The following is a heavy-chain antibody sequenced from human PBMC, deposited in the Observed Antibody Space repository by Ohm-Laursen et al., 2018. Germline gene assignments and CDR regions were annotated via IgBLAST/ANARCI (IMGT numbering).Heavy chain of an antibody. CDR2: ISGSGGST. D-gene: IGHD2-2*02. Sequence: SLRLSCAASGFTFGSYAMSWVRQAPGKGLEWVSAISGSGGSTYYADSVKGRFTISRDNSKNTLYLQMNSLRAEDTAVYYCAKDQVVVVPAAIRGDFDYWGQGTLVTVSS. V-gene: IGHV3-23*01. CDR1: GFTFGSYA. CDR3: AKDQVVVVPAAIRGDFDY. J-gene: IGHJ4*02.